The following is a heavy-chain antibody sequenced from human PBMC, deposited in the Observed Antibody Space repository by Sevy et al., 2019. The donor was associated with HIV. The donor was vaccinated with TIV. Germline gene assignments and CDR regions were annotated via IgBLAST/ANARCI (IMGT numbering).Heavy chain of an antibody. J-gene: IGHJ5*02. CDR2: VYHTGST. CDR1: RGSISVYY. Sequence: SETLSLTCTVSRGSISVYYWSWIRQPPGKELEYIGYVYHTGSTNYNPSLKSRVTISVDTSNNQFSLKLTSVTAADTAVYYCARAPPVRSGDDSLNWFDPWGQGTLVTVSS. D-gene: IGHD5-12*01. CDR3: ARAPPVRSGDDSLNWFDP. V-gene: IGHV4-59*01.